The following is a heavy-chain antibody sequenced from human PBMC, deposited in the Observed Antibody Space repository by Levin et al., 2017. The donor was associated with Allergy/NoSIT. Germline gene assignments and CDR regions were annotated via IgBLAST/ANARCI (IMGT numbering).Heavy chain of an antibody. CDR3: ARGLVYSGSYYRLPY. J-gene: IGHJ4*02. D-gene: IGHD1-26*01. CDR1: GFTFSSYS. V-gene: IGHV3-21*01. CDR2: ISSSSSYI. Sequence: GESLKISCAASGFTFSSYSMNWVRQAPGKGLEWVSSISSSSSYIYYADSVKGRFTISRDNAKNSLYLQMNSLRAEDTAVYYCARGLVYSGSYYRLPYWGQGTLVTVSS.